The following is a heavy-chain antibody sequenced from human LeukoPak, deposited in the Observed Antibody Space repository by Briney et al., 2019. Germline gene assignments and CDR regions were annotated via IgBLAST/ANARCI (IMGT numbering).Heavy chain of an antibody. J-gene: IGHJ6*02. CDR1: GFTFSDYY. CDR2: ISSSGSTI. CDR3: ARAHSIASYYYGVDV. V-gene: IGHV3-11*01. Sequence: PGGSLRLSCAASGFTFSDYYMSWIRQAPGKGLEWVSYISSSGSTIYYADSVKGRFTISRDNAKNSLYLQMNSLRAEDTAVYYCARAHSIASYYYGVDVWGQGTTVTVSS. D-gene: IGHD6-13*01.